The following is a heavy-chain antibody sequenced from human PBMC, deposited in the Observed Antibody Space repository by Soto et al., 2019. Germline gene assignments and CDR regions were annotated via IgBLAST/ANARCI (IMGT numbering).Heavy chain of an antibody. J-gene: IGHJ4*02. Sequence: QVQLVESGGGVVQPGRSLRLSCAASGFTFSNYGMHWLRQAPGKGLEWVAVMSYDGLNKYYADSVKGRFTIFRDDSKNTLYLQMNSLRAEDTAVYYCVKDRYSGIWYSFDSWGQGTLLTVSS. CDR1: GFTFSNYG. CDR3: VKDRYSGIWYSFDS. V-gene: IGHV3-30*18. CDR2: MSYDGLNK. D-gene: IGHD6-13*01.